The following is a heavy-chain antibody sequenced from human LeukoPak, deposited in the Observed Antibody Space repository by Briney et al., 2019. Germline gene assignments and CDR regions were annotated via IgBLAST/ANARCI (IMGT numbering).Heavy chain of an antibody. CDR3: ARALYYDILTGYYPGVLDY. V-gene: IGHV1-3*01. D-gene: IGHD3-9*01. J-gene: IGHJ4*02. Sequence: ASVKVSCKASGYTFTSYAMHWVRQAPGQRLEWMGWINAGNGNTKYSQKFQGRVTITRDTSASTAYMELSSLRSEDAAVYYCARALYYDILTGYYPGVLDYWGQGTLATVSS. CDR1: GYTFTSYA. CDR2: INAGNGNT.